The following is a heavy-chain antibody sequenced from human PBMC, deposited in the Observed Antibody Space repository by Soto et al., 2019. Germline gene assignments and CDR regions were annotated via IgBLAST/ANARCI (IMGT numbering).Heavy chain of an antibody. Sequence: GGSLRLSVESSGLTFSTYAIYWVRQPPGKGLEWVSSISGSGAYTYYADSVQGRFTISRDNSKNTLNLQMNSLRAEDTAVYYCARDRHPYSTKYYFDYWGQGTLVTVSS. CDR3: ARDRHPYSTKYYFDY. V-gene: IGHV3-23*01. J-gene: IGHJ4*02. CDR2: ISGSGAYT. D-gene: IGHD2-2*01. CDR1: GLTFSTYA.